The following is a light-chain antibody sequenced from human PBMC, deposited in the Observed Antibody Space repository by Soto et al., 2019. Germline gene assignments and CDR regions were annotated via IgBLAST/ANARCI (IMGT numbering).Light chain of an antibody. J-gene: IGLJ3*02. CDR3: CSYTASDLWV. CDR2: AVT. Sequence: QSVLTQPRSVSGSPGQSVTISCTGTSSDVGAYNYVSWYQQVPGKAPKLMISAVTQRPSGVPDRFSGSKSGNTASLTISGLQADDEADYFCCSYTASDLWVFGGGTKLTVL. CDR1: SSDVGAYNY. V-gene: IGLV2-11*01.